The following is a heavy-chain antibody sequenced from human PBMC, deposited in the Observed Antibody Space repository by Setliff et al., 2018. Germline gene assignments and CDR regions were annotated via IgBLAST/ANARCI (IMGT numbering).Heavy chain of an antibody. V-gene: IGHV4-4*02. J-gene: IGHJ6*03. CDR2: TSHSGSA. Sequence: SETLSLTCGVSGGSIISHSCWTWVRQAPGKGLEWIGETSHSGSAHYNPSLKSRATISVDKSKNQFSRNLSAVTAADTAVYYCARVTGFLYIDVWGKGTTVTVSS. D-gene: IGHD3-3*01. CDR1: GGSIISHSC. CDR3: ARVTGFLYIDV.